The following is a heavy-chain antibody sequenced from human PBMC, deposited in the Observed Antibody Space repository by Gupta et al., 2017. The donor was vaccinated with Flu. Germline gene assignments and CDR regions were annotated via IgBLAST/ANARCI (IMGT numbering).Heavy chain of an antibody. J-gene: IGHJ5*02. CDR1: GGSISSYY. Sequence: QVQLQESGPGLVKPSETLSLTCTVSGGSISSYYWSWLRQPPGKGLEWIGYIYYSGSTNYNPSLKSRVTISVDTSKNQFSLKLSSVTAADTAVYYCARERYCSSTSCSNWFDPWGQGTLVTVSS. V-gene: IGHV4-59*01. CDR3: ARERYCSSTSCSNWFDP. D-gene: IGHD2-2*01. CDR2: IYYSGST.